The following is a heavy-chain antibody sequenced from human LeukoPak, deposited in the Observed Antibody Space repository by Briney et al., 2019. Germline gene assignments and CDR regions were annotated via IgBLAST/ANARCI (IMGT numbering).Heavy chain of an antibody. Sequence: GGSLRLSCAASGFTFSSYGMHWVRQAPGKGLEWVAFIRYDGNNKYYADSVKGRFTVSRDNSKNTLYLQMNSLRAEDTAVYYCVKDSTHFRVWDSYDTAGLNYWGQGTLVTVPS. CDR3: VKDSTHFRVWDSYDTAGLNY. D-gene: IGHD3-22*01. V-gene: IGHV3-30*02. CDR1: GFTFSSYG. J-gene: IGHJ4*02. CDR2: IRYDGNNK.